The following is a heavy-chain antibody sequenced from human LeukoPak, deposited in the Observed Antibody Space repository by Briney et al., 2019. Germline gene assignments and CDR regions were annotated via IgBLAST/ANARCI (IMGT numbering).Heavy chain of an antibody. CDR2: IYTSGST. CDR1: GGSISSGSYY. J-gene: IGHJ6*03. CDR3: ARDPTHSSSWYRAFSYYYMDV. V-gene: IGHV4-61*02. D-gene: IGHD6-13*01. Sequence: PSETLSLTCTVSGGSISSGSYYWSWIRQPAGKGLEWIGRIYTSGSTNYNPSLKSRVTISVDTSKNQFSLKLSSVTAADTAVYYCARDPTHSSSWYRAFSYYYMDVWGKGTTVTVSS.